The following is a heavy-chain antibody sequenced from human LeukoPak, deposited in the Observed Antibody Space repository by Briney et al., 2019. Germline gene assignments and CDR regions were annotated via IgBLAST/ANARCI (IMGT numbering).Heavy chain of an antibody. J-gene: IGHJ6*04. Sequence: GGFLRLSSAASGFTFSSYSMNWVRQAPGKGLEWGSSISSSSSYIYYADSVKGRFTISRDNAKNSLYLQMNSLRAEDTAVYYCASSTSYYYGSGSFYGMDVWGKGTTVTVSS. D-gene: IGHD3-10*01. CDR2: ISSSSSYI. CDR1: GFTFSSYS. CDR3: ASSTSYYYGSGSFYGMDV. V-gene: IGHV3-21*01.